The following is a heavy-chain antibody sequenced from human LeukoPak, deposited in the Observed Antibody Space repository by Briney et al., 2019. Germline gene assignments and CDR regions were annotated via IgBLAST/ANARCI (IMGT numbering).Heavy chain of an antibody. CDR1: GCTFTSYG. CDR2: ISAYNGNT. D-gene: IGHD6-13*01. Sequence: ASVKVSCKASGCTFTSYGISWVRQAPGQGLEWMGWISAYNGNTNYAQKLQGRVTMTTDTSTSTAYMELRSLRSDDTAVYYCARAHSSSWGNWFDPWGQGTLVTVSS. CDR3: ARAHSSSWGNWFDP. J-gene: IGHJ5*02. V-gene: IGHV1-18*01.